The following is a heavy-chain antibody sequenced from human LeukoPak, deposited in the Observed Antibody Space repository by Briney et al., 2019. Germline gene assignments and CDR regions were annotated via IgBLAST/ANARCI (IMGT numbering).Heavy chain of an antibody. Sequence: GGSLRLSCAASGFTFSNYAMSWVRQAPGKGLEWVALISDDGSNKYYADSVKGRFTISRDNSKNTLYLQMNSLRDEDTAVYYCVRMYSGRYYRHFDYWGQGTLVSVSS. CDR3: VRMYSGRYYRHFDY. V-gene: IGHV3-30*04. D-gene: IGHD1-26*01. CDR1: GFTFSNYA. CDR2: ISDDGSNK. J-gene: IGHJ4*02.